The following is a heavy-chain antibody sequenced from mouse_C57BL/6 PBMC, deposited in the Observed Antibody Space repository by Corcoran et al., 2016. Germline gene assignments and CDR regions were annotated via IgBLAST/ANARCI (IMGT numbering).Heavy chain of an antibody. D-gene: IGHD1-1*01. CDR1: GYTFTDYN. J-gene: IGHJ1*03. Sequence: EVQLQQSGPELVKPGASVKIPCKASGYTFTDYNMDWVKQSHGKSLEWIGDINPNNGGTIYNQKFKGKATLTVDKSSSTAYMELRSLTSEDTAVYYCARPSTTVVATPCYFDVWGTGTTVTVSS. CDR2: INPNNGGT. V-gene: IGHV1-18*01. CDR3: ARPSTTVVATPCYFDV.